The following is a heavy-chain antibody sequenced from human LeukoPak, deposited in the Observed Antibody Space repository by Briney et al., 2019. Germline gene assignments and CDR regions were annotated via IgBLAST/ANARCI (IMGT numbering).Heavy chain of an antibody. D-gene: IGHD6-13*01. CDR3: ARDGTAPGLYFDL. CDR1: GFTFSSYW. J-gene: IGHJ4*01. V-gene: IGHV3-7*01. CDR2: IRQDGGEK. Sequence: GGSLRLSCAVSGFTFSSYWMNWVRQAPGKGLEWEASIRQDGGEKSYVDSVKGRFTISRDNTKNSLYLQMSSLRAEDTAVYYCARDGTAPGLYFDLWGQRTLVTVSS.